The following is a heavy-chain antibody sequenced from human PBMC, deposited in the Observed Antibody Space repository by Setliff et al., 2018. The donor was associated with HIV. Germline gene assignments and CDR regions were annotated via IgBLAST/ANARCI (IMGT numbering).Heavy chain of an antibody. CDR2: INHSGST. CDR1: GGSFNHYY. J-gene: IGHJ5*02. D-gene: IGHD3-16*01. CDR3: AKRTFGSGRLDP. V-gene: IGHV4-34*01. Sequence: SETLSLTCAVYGGSFNHYYWTWVRQPPGKGLEWIGEINHSGSTNYNPSLKSRVTISGDTSKNQFPLKVTSVTAEDTAVYYCAKRTFGSGRLDPWGQGTLVTVSS.